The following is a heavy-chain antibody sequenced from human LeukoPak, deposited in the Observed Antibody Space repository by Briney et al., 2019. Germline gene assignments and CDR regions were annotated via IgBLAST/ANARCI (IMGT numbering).Heavy chain of an antibody. CDR3: ARGPRGYDSSGYPEFFQH. CDR1: GFTFSYYS. Sequence: PGGSLRLSCAASGFTFSYYSMNWVRQAPGKGLEWVSYISCSSSTIYYADSVKGRFTISRDNAKNSLYLQMNSLRAEDTAVYYCARGPRGYDSSGYPEFFQHWGQGTLVTVSS. V-gene: IGHV3-48*01. CDR2: ISCSSSTI. J-gene: IGHJ1*01. D-gene: IGHD3-22*01.